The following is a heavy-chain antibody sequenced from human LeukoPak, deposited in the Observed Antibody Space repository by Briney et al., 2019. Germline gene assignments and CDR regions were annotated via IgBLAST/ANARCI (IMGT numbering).Heavy chain of an antibody. J-gene: IGHJ6*02. V-gene: IGHV3-7*03. CDR2: IKQDGSEK. Sequence: GGSLRLSCAASGFTFSIYWMSWVRQAPGKGLEWVANIKQDGSEKYYVDTVQGRFTISRDNSKNTLYLQMNSLRAEDTAVYYCAKTQRGFLEWLSYYYYGMDVWGQGTTVTVSS. CDR1: GFTFSIYW. CDR3: AKTQRGFLEWLSYYYYGMDV. D-gene: IGHD3-3*01.